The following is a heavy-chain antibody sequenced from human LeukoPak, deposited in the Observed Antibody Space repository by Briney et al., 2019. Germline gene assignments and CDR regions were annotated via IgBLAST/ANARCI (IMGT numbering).Heavy chain of an antibody. CDR1: GFTFSSYA. J-gene: IGHJ4*02. D-gene: IGHD4-17*01. Sequence: LGGSLRLSCAASGFTFSSYAMSWVRQAPGKGLEWVSAISGSGGSTYYADSVKGRFTISRDNAKNSLYLQMNSLRAEDTAVYYCARGGGYGDYDYWGQGTLVTVSS. CDR2: ISGSGGST. CDR3: ARGGGYGDYDY. V-gene: IGHV3-23*01.